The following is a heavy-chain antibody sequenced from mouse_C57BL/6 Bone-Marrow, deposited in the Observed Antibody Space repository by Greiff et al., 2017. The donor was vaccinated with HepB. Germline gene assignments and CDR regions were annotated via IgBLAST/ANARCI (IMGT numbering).Heavy chain of an antibody. Sequence: VQVVESGAELAKPGASVKLSCKASGYTFTSYWMHWVKQRPGQGLEWIGYINPSSGYTKYNQKFKDKATLTADKSSSTAYMQLSSLTYEDSAVYYCATRGPYYYGSSYAMDYWGQGTSVTVSS. CDR2: INPSSGYT. J-gene: IGHJ4*01. CDR3: ATRGPYYYGSSYAMDY. V-gene: IGHV1-7*01. D-gene: IGHD1-1*01. CDR1: GYTFTSYW.